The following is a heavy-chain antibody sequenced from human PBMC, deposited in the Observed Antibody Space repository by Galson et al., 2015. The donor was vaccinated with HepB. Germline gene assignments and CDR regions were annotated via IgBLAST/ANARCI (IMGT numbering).Heavy chain of an antibody. CDR3: AREYSGDNWFDP. Sequence: TLSLTCTVSGGSISSGGYYWSWIRQHPGKGLEWIGYIYYSGSTYYNPSLKSRVTISVDTSKNQFSLKLSSVTAADTAVYYCAREYSGDNWFDPWGQGTLVTVSS. D-gene: IGHD2-21*01. V-gene: IGHV4-31*03. CDR1: GGSISSGGYY. J-gene: IGHJ5*02. CDR2: IYYSGST.